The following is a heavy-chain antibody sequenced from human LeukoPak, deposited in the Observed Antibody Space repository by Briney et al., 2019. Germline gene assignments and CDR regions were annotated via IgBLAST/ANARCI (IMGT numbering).Heavy chain of an antibody. CDR3: TKEGETGSRYNFNY. Sequence: GGSLRLSCAASGFTFSSHGMHWVRQAPGKGLEWVAVISDDGRTEYYADSVKGRFTISRDNSKNTVSLQMNSLRDDDTAVFYCTKEGETGSRYNFNYWGQGPGVTVPS. V-gene: IGHV3-30*18. J-gene: IGHJ4*02. CDR2: ISDDGRTE. D-gene: IGHD2-15*01. CDR1: GFTFSSHG.